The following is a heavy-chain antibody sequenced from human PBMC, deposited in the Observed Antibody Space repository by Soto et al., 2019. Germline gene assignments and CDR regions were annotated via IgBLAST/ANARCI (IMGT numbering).Heavy chain of an antibody. V-gene: IGHV1-3*01. Sequence: ASVKVSCKASGYTFTSYAMHWVRQAPGQRLEWMGWINAGNGNTKYSQKFQGRVTITRDTSASTAYMELSSLRSEDTAVYYCARAIFGVVFYGMDVWGQGTTVTVSS. J-gene: IGHJ6*02. D-gene: IGHD3-3*01. CDR2: INAGNGNT. CDR3: ARAIFGVVFYGMDV. CDR1: GYTFTSYA.